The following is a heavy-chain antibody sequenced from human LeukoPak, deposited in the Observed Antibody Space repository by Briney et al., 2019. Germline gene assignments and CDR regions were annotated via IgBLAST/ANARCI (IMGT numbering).Heavy chain of an antibody. V-gene: IGHV1-2*04. CDR2: INPNSGGT. J-gene: IGHJ5*02. Sequence: ASVKVSCKASGYTFTGYYMHWVRQAPGQGLEWMGWINPNSGGTNYAQKFQGWVTMTRDTSISTAYMELSRLRSDDTAVYYCARAETYYYGSGSYVYWFDPWGQGTLVTVSS. CDR1: GYTFTGYY. D-gene: IGHD3-10*01. CDR3: ARAETYYYGSGSYVYWFDP.